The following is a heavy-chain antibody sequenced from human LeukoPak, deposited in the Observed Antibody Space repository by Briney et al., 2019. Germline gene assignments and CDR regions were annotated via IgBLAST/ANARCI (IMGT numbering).Heavy chain of an antibody. V-gene: IGHV3-23*01. J-gene: IGHJ3*02. CDR2: ISGSGGST. CDR3: AKRITVVARDAFDI. D-gene: IGHD6-19*01. CDR1: GFTFSTYA. Sequence: AGGSLRLSCAASGFTFSTYAMSWVRQAPGKGLEWVSSISGSGGSTFYADSVKGRFTISRDNCKNTLYLQMNSLRAEDTAVYYCAKRITVVARDAFDIWGQGTMVTVSS.